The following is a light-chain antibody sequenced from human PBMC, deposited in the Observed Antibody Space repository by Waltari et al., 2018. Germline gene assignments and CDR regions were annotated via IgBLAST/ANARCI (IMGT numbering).Light chain of an antibody. CDR2: GVS. CDR3: FSYAGSNNLV. Sequence: QSALTQPPSASGSPGQSVTISCTGTSGDVGAYNYVSWYQQHPDHAPQLMICGVSQRPSGVPDRFSGSKSGNTASLTVSGLQAEDEADYYCFSYAGSNNLVFGGGTKLTVL. V-gene: IGLV2-8*01. J-gene: IGLJ2*01. CDR1: SGDVGAYNY.